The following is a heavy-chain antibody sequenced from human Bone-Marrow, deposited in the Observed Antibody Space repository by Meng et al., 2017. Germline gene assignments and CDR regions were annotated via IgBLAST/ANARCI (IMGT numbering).Heavy chain of an antibody. CDR2: INPSGGST. J-gene: IGHJ6*02. V-gene: IGHV1-46*01. D-gene: IGHD3-10*01. Sequence: ASVKVSCKASGYTFTSYYMHWVRQAPGQGLEWMGIINPSGGSTSYAQKFQGRVTMTRDTSTSTVYMELSSLRSEDTAAYYCARDAPYGSGSYPLFYYYYGMDVWGQGTTVTVSS. CDR3: ARDAPYGSGSYPLFYYYYGMDV. CDR1: GYTFTSYY.